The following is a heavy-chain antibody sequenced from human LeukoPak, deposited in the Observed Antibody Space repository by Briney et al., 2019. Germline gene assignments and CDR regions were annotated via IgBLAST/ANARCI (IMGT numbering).Heavy chain of an antibody. CDR3: ARVGYHDSNGYYYGFDY. D-gene: IGHD3-22*01. V-gene: IGHV4-34*01. CDR1: GGSLSGYY. CDR2: INHSGST. J-gene: IGHJ4*02. Sequence: PSETLSLTCAVYGGSLSGYYWNWIRQPPGKGLEWIGEINHSGSTNYSPSLKSRVTISVDTSKNQFSVKLSSVTAADTAVYYCARVGYHDSNGYYYGFDYWGQGTLVTVPS.